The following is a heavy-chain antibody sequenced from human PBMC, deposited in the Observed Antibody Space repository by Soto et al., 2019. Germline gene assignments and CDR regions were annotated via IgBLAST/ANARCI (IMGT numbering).Heavy chain of an antibody. V-gene: IGHV1-69*06. J-gene: IGHJ5*02. Sequence: ASVKVSCKASGGTFSSYAISWVRQAPGQGLEWMGGIIPIFGTANYAQKFQGRVTITADKSTSTAYMELSSLRSEDTAVYYCARDPDSTWMDNWFDPWGQGTLLTVSS. CDR3: ARDPDSTWMDNWFDP. CDR1: GGTFSSYA. CDR2: IIPIFGTA. D-gene: IGHD1-1*01.